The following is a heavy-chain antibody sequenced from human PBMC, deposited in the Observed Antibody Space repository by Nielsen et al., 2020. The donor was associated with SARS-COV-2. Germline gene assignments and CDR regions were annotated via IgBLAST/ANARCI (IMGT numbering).Heavy chain of an antibody. D-gene: IGHD3-22*01. Sequence: GESLKISCAASGFTVSSNYMNWVRQAPGKGLQWVSLIYSDGSTKYADSVKGRFTISRDNSKNTLYLQMNSLRAEDTAVYYCARDYYDSSGYSSLRFDYWGQGTLVTVSS. CDR2: IYSDGST. J-gene: IGHJ4*02. CDR1: GFTVSSNY. V-gene: IGHV3-53*01. CDR3: ARDYYDSSGYSSLRFDY.